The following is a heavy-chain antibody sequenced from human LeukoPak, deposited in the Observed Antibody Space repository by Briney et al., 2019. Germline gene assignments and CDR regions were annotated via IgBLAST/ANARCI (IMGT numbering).Heavy chain of an antibody. CDR3: ARDYTVAIGTTTYFQH. CDR1: GYIFSIYA. D-gene: IGHD1-7*01. V-gene: IGHV7-4-1*02. Sequence: ASGKVSCKASGYIFSIYAMIWVRQAPGQGLELMGWINPNTGNPTYAQGFTGRFVFSLDTSVSTAYLQISSLKPEDTAVYYCARDYTVAIGTTTYFQHWGQGTLVTVSS. CDR2: INPNTGNP. J-gene: IGHJ1*01.